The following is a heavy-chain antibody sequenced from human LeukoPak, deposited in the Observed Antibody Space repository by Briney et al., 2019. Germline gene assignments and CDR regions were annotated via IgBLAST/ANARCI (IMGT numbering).Heavy chain of an antibody. Sequence: PSETLSLTCSASGGSISSYYWSWIRQPTGKGLEWIGYIHYTGSTNYNPSLKSRVTMSLDTSKNQFSMELMSVTAADTAVYYCARWNYFDNSGYYSDWYFDLWGRGTLVTVSS. CDR2: IHYTGST. J-gene: IGHJ2*01. D-gene: IGHD3-22*01. CDR1: GGSISSYY. CDR3: ARWNYFDNSGYYSDWYFDL. V-gene: IGHV4-59*08.